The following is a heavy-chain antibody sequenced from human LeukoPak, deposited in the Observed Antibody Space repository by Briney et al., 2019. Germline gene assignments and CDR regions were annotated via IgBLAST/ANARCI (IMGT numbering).Heavy chain of an antibody. CDR1: GFTFSSCW. V-gene: IGHV3-7*01. CDR2: IKQDGSEK. Sequence: GGSLRLSCAASGFTFSSCWMSWVRQAPGKGLEWVANIKQDGSEKYYVDSVKGRFTISRDNAKNSLYLQMNSLRAEDTAVYYCARDDGNFDYWGQGTLVTVSS. J-gene: IGHJ4*02. CDR3: ARDDGNFDY. D-gene: IGHD4-17*01.